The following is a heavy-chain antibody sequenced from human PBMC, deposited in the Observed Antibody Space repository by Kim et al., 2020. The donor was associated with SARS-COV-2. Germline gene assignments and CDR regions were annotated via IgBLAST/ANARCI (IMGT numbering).Heavy chain of an antibody. J-gene: IGHJ4*02. CDR1: GFTFSSYS. Sequence: GGSLRLSCAASGFTFSSYSMNWVRQAPGKGLEWVSSISSSSSYIYYADSMKGRVTISRDNAKNSLYLQMNSLRAEDKAVYYCARTVLIKHDYWSGYYNAPRYWGQGTLVSVSS. D-gene: IGHD3-3*01. CDR3: ARTVLIKHDYWSGYYNAPRY. V-gene: IGHV3-21*01. CDR2: ISSSSSYI.